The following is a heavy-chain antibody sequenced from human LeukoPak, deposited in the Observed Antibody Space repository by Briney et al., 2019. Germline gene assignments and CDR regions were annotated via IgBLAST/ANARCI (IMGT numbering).Heavy chain of an antibody. CDR2: INHSGST. J-gene: IGHJ4*02. Sequence: KPSETLSLTCAVYGGSFSGYYWSWIRQPPGKGLEWIGEINHSGSTNYNPSLKRRVTISVDTSKNQFSLKLSSVTAADTAVYYCARGRRYSYGNFDYWGQGTLVTVSS. CDR3: ARGRRYSYGNFDY. D-gene: IGHD5-18*01. CDR1: GGSFSGYY. V-gene: IGHV4-34*01.